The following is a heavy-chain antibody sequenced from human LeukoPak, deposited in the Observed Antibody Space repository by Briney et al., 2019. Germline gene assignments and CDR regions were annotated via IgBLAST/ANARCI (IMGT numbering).Heavy chain of an antibody. D-gene: IGHD2-2*01. V-gene: IGHV3-30-3*01. Sequence: GRSLRLSCAASGFTFSSYAMHWARQAPGKGLEWVAVISYDGSNKYYADSVKGRFTISRDNSKNTLYLQMNSLRAEDTAVYYCARGYCSSTSCYPFDYWGQGTLVTVSS. CDR1: GFTFSSYA. CDR2: ISYDGSNK. CDR3: ARGYCSSTSCYPFDY. J-gene: IGHJ4*02.